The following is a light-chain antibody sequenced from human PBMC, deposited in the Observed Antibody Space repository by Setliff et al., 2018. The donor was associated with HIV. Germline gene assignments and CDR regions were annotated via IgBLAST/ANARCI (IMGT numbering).Light chain of an antibody. Sequence: QSALTQPPSVSAAPGQKVTISCSGGSSNIGKNFVSWYQQFPGAAPKLVIYENNKRPSGIHDRFSGSKSGTSATLDITGLQTGDEADYYCGTWDSGLISAVGVFGSGTKATVL. CDR2: ENN. V-gene: IGLV1-51*01. CDR1: SSNIGKNF. J-gene: IGLJ1*01. CDR3: GTWDSGLISAVGV.